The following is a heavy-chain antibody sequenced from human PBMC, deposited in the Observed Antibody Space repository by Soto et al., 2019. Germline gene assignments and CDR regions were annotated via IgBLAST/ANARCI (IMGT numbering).Heavy chain of an antibody. V-gene: IGHV3-9*01. J-gene: IGHJ6*02. CDR2: ISWNSGTI. Sequence: PGGSLRLSCAASGFSFDDYAMHWVRQAPGKGQEWVSGISWNSGTIGYADSVKGRFTISRDNAKNSLYLQMNSLRAEDTALYYCAKSTGGTANGMGVWGQGTTVTVSS. D-gene: IGHD2-8*02. CDR1: GFSFDDYA. CDR3: AKSTGGTANGMGV.